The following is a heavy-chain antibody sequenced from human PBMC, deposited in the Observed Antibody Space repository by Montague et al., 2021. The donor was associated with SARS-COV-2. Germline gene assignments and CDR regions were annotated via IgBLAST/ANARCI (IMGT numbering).Heavy chain of an antibody. CDR3: ARMVRDSSGYDAFDI. CDR1: GFSLTTSGML. Sequence: PALVKPTQTLTLTCTLSGFSLTTSGMLVSWIRQPPGKALEWLALIDWDDDKYYSTSLKTRLAISKDTSKDQVVLTMTDMDPVDTATYYCARMVRDSSGYDAFDIWGQGTRVTVSS. CDR2: IDWDDDK. D-gene: IGHD3-22*01. J-gene: IGHJ3*02. V-gene: IGHV2-70*13.